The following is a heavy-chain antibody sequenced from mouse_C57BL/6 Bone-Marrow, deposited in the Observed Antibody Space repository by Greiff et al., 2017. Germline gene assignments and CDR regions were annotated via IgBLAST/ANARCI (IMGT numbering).Heavy chain of an antibody. CDR2: INPSSGYT. Sequence: VQLQQSGAELARPGASVKMSCKASGYTFTSYTMHWVKQRPGQGLEWIGYINPSSGYTKYNQKFKDKATLTADKSSSTAYMQLSSLTSEDSAVYYCARPLYYGSRNGYFDVWGTGTTVTVSS. CDR3: ARPLYYGSRNGYFDV. J-gene: IGHJ1*03. CDR1: GYTFTSYT. D-gene: IGHD1-1*01. V-gene: IGHV1-4*01.